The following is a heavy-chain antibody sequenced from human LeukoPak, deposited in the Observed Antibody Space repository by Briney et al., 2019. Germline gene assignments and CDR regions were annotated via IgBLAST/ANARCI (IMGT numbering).Heavy chain of an antibody. J-gene: IGHJ5*02. CDR1: GFTFSLDA. V-gene: IGHV3-23*01. CDR2: ISAGTGVT. D-gene: IGHD6-13*01. Sequence: PGGSLRLSCAASGFTFSLDAMTWVRQAPGKGLEWVSQISAGTGVTYYAQSVRGRFTISRDDSKSTLYLHMSGLRGEDTAVYYCARDVLDVAAAGWGRPLDRWGQGTRVTVSS. CDR3: ARDVLDVAAAGWGRPLDR.